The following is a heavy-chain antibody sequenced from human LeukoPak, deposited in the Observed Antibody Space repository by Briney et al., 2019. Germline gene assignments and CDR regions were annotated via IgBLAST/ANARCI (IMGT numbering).Heavy chain of an antibody. D-gene: IGHD3-3*01. CDR1: GGSISSYY. V-gene: IGHV4-59*08. CDR3: ARWRTDRSGIDP. J-gene: IGHJ5*02. Sequence: SETLSLTCTASGGSISSYYWSWIRQPPGKGLEWIGYIYYSGSTNYNPSLKSRVTISVDTSKNQFSLKLSSVTAADTAVYYCARWRTDRSGIDPWGQGTLVTVSS. CDR2: IYYSGST.